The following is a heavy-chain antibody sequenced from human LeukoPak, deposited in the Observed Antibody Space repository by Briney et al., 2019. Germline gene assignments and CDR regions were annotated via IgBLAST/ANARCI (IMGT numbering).Heavy chain of an antibody. D-gene: IGHD2-2*02. CDR3: ARRVYCSSTSCDKLGLDYFDY. J-gene: IGHJ4*02. V-gene: IGHV5-51*01. CDR1: GYRFTSYW. CDR2: IYPGDSDT. Sequence: GEALQISCKGSGYRFTSYWIGWVRPVPGKGLEWRGIIYPGDSDTRYSPSFQGQVTISADKSISTAYLQWSSLKASDTAMYYCARRVYCSSTSCDKLGLDYFDYWGQGTLVTVSS.